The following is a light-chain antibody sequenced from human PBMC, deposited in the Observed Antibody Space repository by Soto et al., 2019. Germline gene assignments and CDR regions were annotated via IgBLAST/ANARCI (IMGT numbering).Light chain of an antibody. V-gene: IGLV2-23*02. CDR1: SSDVGGYNY. Sequence: SVLTQPASVSGSPGQSITISCTGTSSDVGGYNYVSWYQHHPGKAPKLMIYEVSNRPSGVSNRFSGSKSGSTASLTISGLQTEDEADYYCCLYVGGRTYVFGTGTKVTV. CDR3: CLYVGGRTYV. CDR2: EVS. J-gene: IGLJ1*01.